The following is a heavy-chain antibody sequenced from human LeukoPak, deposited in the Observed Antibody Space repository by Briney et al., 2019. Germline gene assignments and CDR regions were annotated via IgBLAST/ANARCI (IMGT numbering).Heavy chain of an antibody. J-gene: IGHJ4*02. Sequence: GGSLRLSCAASGFTFSSYAMSWVRQAPGKGLEWVSAISGSGGSTYYADSVKGRFTISRDNSKNTLYLQMNSLRAEDTAVYYCAKDNSEEESYGDYYYWGQGTLVTVSS. D-gene: IGHD4-17*01. V-gene: IGHV3-23*01. CDR3: AKDNSEEESYGDYYY. CDR1: GFTFSSYA. CDR2: ISGSGGST.